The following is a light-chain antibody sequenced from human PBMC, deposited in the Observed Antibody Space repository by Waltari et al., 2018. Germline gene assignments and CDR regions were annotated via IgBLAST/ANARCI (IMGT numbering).Light chain of an antibody. CDR1: SNAVGRYNF. J-gene: IGLJ1*01. Sequence: QSALTQPASVSGSPGQSITIPCTGTSNAVGRYNFVSWYQQHPGKAPQLIIYAVTNRHSGAFHRFSGSKSGNTASLTISGLQPDDEADYYCSSYTATNSLWVFGTGTTLTVL. CDR2: AVT. V-gene: IGLV2-14*03. CDR3: SSYTATNSLWV.